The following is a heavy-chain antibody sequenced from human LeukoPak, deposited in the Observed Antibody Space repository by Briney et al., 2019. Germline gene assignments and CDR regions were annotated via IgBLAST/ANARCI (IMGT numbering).Heavy chain of an antibody. J-gene: IGHJ5*02. D-gene: IGHD3-10*01. CDR2: INPNSGGT. CDR1: GYTFTGYY. CDR3: AGLPIRGVLGFDP. V-gene: IGHV1-2*02. Sequence: GASVKVSCKASGYTFTGYYMHWVRQAPGQGLEWMGWINPNSGGTNYAQKFQGRVTMTRDTSISTAYMELSRLRSDDTAVYYCAGLPIRGVLGFDPWGQGTLVTVSS.